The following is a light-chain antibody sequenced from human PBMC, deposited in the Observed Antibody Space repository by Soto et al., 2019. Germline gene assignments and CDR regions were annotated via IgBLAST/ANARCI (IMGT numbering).Light chain of an antibody. V-gene: IGKV3-11*01. Sequence: EIVLTQSPGTLSLSPVEIAKLSFMASQSVSSYLAWYQPKPGQAPRLLIYDASNRATGIPARFSGSGSGTDFTLTISSLEPEDFAVYYCQQRSNWPRTCGQGTKGDI. CDR3: QQRSNWPRT. CDR2: DAS. J-gene: IGKJ1*01. CDR1: QSVSSY.